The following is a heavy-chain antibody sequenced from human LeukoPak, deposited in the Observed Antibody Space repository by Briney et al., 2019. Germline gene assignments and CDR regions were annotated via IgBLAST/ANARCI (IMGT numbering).Heavy chain of an antibody. CDR2: ISGSGGST. J-gene: IGHJ6*03. Sequence: GGSLRLSCAASGFTFSSYAMSWVRQAPGKGLEWVSAISGSGGSTYYADSVKGRFTISRDNSKNTLYLQMNSLRAEDTAVYYCDNGMGYYYYYYMDVWGKGTTITVSS. CDR3: DNGMGYYYYYYMDV. D-gene: IGHD2-8*01. V-gene: IGHV3-23*01. CDR1: GFTFSSYA.